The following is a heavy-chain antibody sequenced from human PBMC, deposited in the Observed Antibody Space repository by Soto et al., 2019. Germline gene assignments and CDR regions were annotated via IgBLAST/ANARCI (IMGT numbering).Heavy chain of an antibody. CDR1: GYSFTSYW. CDR2: IYPGDSDT. D-gene: IGHD2-2*01. Sequence: GESLKISCKGSGYSFTSYWIGWVRQMPGKGLEWMGIIYPGDSDTRYSPSFQGQVTISAGKSISTAYLQWSSLKASDTAMYYCARGVYCSSTSCHRALFDYWGQGTLVTVSS. CDR3: ARGVYCSSTSCHRALFDY. V-gene: IGHV5-51*01. J-gene: IGHJ4*02.